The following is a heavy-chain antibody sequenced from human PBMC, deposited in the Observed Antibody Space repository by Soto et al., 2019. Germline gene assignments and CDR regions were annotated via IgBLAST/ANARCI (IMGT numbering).Heavy chain of an antibody. V-gene: IGHV1-69*05. D-gene: IGHD5-12*01. CDR1: GGTFSSYT. CDR3: ARGNHRWLQLWYFDL. CDR2: IIPIFGTA. Sequence: QVQLVQSGAEVKKPGSSVTVSCKASGGTFSSYTISWVRQAPGQGLEWMGGIIPIFGTANYAQKFQGRVTXPSAXSXRTAYMELSSLRSEDTAVYYCARGNHRWLQLWYFDLWGRGTLVTVSS. J-gene: IGHJ2*01.